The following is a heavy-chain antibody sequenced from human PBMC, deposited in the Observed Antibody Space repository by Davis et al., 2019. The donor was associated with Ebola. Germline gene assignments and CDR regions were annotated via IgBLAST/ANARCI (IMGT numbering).Heavy chain of an antibody. D-gene: IGHD5-12*01. Sequence: ASVKVSCKTSGYMFTSYGISWVRQAPGQGPEWVGWISVYTGNTKYAQKFQDRVSVTTDRTTSTAYMELRSLRSDDTAVYYCARDEFVAPLEYWGQGTLVTVSS. V-gene: IGHV1-18*01. J-gene: IGHJ4*02. CDR3: ARDEFVAPLEY. CDR2: ISVYTGNT. CDR1: GYMFTSYG.